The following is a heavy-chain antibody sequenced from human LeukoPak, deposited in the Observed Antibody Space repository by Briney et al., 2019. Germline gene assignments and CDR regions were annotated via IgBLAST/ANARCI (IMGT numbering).Heavy chain of an antibody. CDR1: GFTFSTYA. J-gene: IGHJ4*02. V-gene: IGHV3-23*01. D-gene: IGHD3-3*01. CDR2: ISGSGGST. CDR3: AKIGDFWSGYYGGDDY. Sequence: GGSLRLSCAASGFTFSTYAMSWVRQAPGKGLEWVSAISGSGGSTYYADSVKGRFTISRDNSKNTLYLQMNSLRAEDTAVYYCAKIGDFWSGYYGGDDYWGQGTLVTVSS.